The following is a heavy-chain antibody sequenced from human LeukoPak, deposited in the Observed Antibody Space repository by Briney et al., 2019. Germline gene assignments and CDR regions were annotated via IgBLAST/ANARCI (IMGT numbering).Heavy chain of an antibody. CDR2: INHSGST. CDR3: ARHARRGYYGSGSLNY. D-gene: IGHD3-10*01. V-gene: IGHV4-34*01. Sequence: PSETLSLTCAVYGGSFSGYYWSWIRQPPGKGLEWIGEINHSGSTNYNPSLKSRVTISVDTSKNQFSLKLSSVTAADTAVYYCARHARRGYYGSGSLNYWGQGTLVTVSS. CDR1: GGSFSGYY. J-gene: IGHJ4*02.